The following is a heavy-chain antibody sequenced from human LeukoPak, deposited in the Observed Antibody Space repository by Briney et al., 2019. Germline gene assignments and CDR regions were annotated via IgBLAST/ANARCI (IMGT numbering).Heavy chain of an antibody. CDR2: INPYSGDT. Sequence: ASVKVSCKASGYTFTNFYIHWVRQAAGQGLEWGGWINPYSGDTNYAQRLQGRVTLTRDTSISTAFMDLSRLTSDDTAVYYCARVVAGGVIWAYWGQGTLVTVSS. D-gene: IGHD3-16*01. J-gene: IGHJ4*02. V-gene: IGHV1-2*02. CDR3: ARVVAGGVIWAY. CDR1: GYTFTNFY.